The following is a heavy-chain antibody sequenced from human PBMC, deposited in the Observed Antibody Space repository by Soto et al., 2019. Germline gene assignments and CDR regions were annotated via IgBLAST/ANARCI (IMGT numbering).Heavy chain of an antibody. CDR2: IKQDGSEK. D-gene: IGHD2-15*01. Sequence: GGSLRLSCAASGFTFSSYWMSWVRQAPGKGLEWVANIKQDGSEKYYADSVKGRFTISRDNSKNTLYLQMNSLRAEDTAVYYCAREGLLGYCSGGSCYSSAYFDYWGQGTLVTVSS. CDR1: GFTFSSYW. CDR3: AREGLLGYCSGGSCYSSAYFDY. V-gene: IGHV3-7*01. J-gene: IGHJ4*02.